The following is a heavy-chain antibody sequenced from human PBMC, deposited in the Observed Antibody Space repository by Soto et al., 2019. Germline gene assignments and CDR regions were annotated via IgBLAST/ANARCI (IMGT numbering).Heavy chain of an antibody. CDR1: CGSISSVGYY. D-gene: IGHD6-19*01. J-gene: IGHJ6*02. CDR3: ARDRRVVAVADDYYYYGMDV. Sequence: SETLSLTCTVSCGSISSVGYYWSWIRQHPGKGLEWIGYIYYSGSTYYNPSLKSRVTISVDTSKNQFSLKLSSATAADTAVYYCARDRRVVAVADDYYYYGMDVWGQGTTVTVS. V-gene: IGHV4-31*03. CDR2: IYYSGST.